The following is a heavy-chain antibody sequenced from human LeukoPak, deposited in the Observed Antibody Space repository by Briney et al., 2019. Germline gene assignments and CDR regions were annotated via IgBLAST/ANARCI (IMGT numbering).Heavy chain of an antibody. D-gene: IGHD3/OR15-3a*01. V-gene: IGHV3-23*01. CDR3: AKEDSALVFDI. J-gene: IGHJ3*02. CDR2: ISGSGGST. Sequence: GGSLRLSCAAFGFTFSSYAMSWVRQAPGKGLEWVSTISGSGGSTYYADSVKGRFTISRDNSKTTLYLQMNSLRADDTAVYYCAKEDSALVFDIWGQGTMVTVSS. CDR1: GFTFSSYA.